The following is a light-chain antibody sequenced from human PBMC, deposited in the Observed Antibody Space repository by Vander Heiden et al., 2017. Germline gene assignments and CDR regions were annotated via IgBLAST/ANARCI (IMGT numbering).Light chain of an antibody. J-gene: IGKJ2*01. V-gene: IGKV1-5*03. CDR2: KAS. Sequence: DIQMTPSPSTLSASVGDRVTITCRASQNIDNWLAWYQQKPGKAPKLLIYKASSLESGVPARFSGSGSGTEFTLSISCLQPDDFATYYCQQYDSNLYIFGQGTKLEIK. CDR3: QQYDSNLYI. CDR1: QNIDNW.